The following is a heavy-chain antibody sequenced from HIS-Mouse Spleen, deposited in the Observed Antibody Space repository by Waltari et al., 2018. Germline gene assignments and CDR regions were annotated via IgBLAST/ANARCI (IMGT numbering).Heavy chain of an antibody. CDR1: GFSLSTSGMC. V-gene: IGHV2-70*15. D-gene: IGHD6-19*01. CDR2: IDWDDDK. J-gene: IGHJ4*02. CDR3: ARIAEGYSSGWYAFDY. Sequence: QVTLRESGPVLVKPTQTLTLTCTFSGFSLSTSGMCVSWIRQPPGKALEWLARIDWDDDKYYSTSLKTRLTISKDTSKNQVVLTMTNMDPVDTATYYCARIAEGYSSGWYAFDYWGQGTLVTVSS.